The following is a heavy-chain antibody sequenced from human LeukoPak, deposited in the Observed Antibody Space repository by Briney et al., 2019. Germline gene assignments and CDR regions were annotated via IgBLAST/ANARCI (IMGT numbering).Heavy chain of an antibody. Sequence: RASVKVSCKASGYTFTSYGISWVRQAPGQGLEWMGWISAYNGNTNYAQKFQGRVTMTRDMSTSTDYMELSSLRSEDTAIYYCARDNSVGDNAWWFDPWGQGTLVTVSS. CDR3: ARDNSVGDNAWWFDP. V-gene: IGHV1-18*01. D-gene: IGHD1-26*01. CDR2: ISAYNGNT. CDR1: GYTFTSYG. J-gene: IGHJ5*02.